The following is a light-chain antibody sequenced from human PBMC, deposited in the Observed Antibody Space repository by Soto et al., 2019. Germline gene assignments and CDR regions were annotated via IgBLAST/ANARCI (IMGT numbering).Light chain of an antibody. CDR3: QQYGNLPLS. V-gene: IGKV1-33*01. CDR2: DAS. Sequence: DIQMTQSPSSLSAFVGDRVTITCQASQDINIYLNWYQQKTGKAPKLLIYDASNLATGVPSKFSGSGSETDFTFTINSLQPEDIATYFCQQYGNLPLSFGGGTKVEIK. CDR1: QDINIY. J-gene: IGKJ4*01.